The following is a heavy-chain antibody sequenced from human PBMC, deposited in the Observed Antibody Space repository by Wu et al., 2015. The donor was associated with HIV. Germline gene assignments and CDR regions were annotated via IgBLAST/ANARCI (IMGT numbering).Heavy chain of an antibody. CDR3: CASPEARWLTRLSLTS. CDR2: QPEWWWR. J-gene: IGHJ4*02. CDR1: GGTFSTYA. V-gene: IGHV1-2*02. D-gene: IGHD6-19*01. Sequence: QVQLVQSGAEVKKPGSSVRVSCKASGGTFSTYAINWVRQAPGQGLEWMGWDQPEWWWRNTCTEVPGQGRHDQGHVHQHSLYGAEQAEYLTTRAIYYCCASPEARWLTRLSLTSWGQGTRGHRLV.